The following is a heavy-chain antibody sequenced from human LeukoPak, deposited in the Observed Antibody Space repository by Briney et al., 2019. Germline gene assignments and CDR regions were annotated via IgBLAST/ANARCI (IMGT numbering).Heavy chain of an antibody. CDR3: VQEGPRGLAFDV. CDR2: ICGSGGGT. CDR1: GVTFSSYV. D-gene: IGHD5-24*01. J-gene: IGHJ3*01. V-gene: IGHV3-23*01. Sequence: GGSLRLSGEASGVTFSSYVMSWVRQAPGKGPEWVSGICGSGGGTYYADFVKGRFAISRDNSKNTLYLQMNSLRPEDSAVYYCVQEGPRGLAFDVWGQGKKVTVSS.